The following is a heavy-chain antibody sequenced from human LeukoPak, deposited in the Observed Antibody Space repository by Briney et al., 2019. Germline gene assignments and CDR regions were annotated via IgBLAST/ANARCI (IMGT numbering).Heavy chain of an antibody. CDR3: ARAQYYYDTSGYYNDAFDI. D-gene: IGHD3-22*01. CDR1: GGSFSGYY. CDR2: IYYSGST. V-gene: IGHV4-59*01. Sequence: PSETLSLTCAVYGGSFSGYYWSWIRQPPGKGLEWIGYIYYSGSTNYNPSLKSRVTISLDTSQNQFSLKLGSVTAADTAVYYCARAQYYYDTSGYYNDAFDIWGQGTMVTVSS. J-gene: IGHJ3*02.